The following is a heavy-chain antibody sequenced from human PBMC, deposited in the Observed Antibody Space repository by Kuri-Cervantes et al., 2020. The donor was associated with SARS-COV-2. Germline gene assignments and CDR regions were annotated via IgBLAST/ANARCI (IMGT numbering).Heavy chain of an antibody. Sequence: GESLKISCAASGFTFSSYWMSWVRQAPGKGLEWVSAISGSGGSTYYADSVKGRFTISRDNSKNTLYLQMNSLRAEDTAVYYCAGPMTTVTPIYYYYGMDVWGQGTTVTVSS. D-gene: IGHD4-17*01. CDR1: GFTFSSYW. J-gene: IGHJ6*02. CDR2: ISGSGGST. V-gene: IGHV3-23*01. CDR3: AGPMTTVTPIYYYYGMDV.